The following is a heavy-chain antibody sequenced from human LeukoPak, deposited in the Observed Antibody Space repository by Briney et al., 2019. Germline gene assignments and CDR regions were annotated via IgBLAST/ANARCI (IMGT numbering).Heavy chain of an antibody. Sequence: GGSLRLSCAASGFTFSSYWMFWVRQVPGKGLVWVSRITSDGGSTAYADSVKGRFTISRDNAKNTLHLQMNSLRAEDTAVYYCARDRDGGKPAEFDPWGQGSLVSVSS. J-gene: IGHJ5*02. CDR1: GFTFSSYW. CDR2: ITSDGGST. CDR3: ARDRDGGKPAEFDP. D-gene: IGHD4-23*01. V-gene: IGHV3-74*01.